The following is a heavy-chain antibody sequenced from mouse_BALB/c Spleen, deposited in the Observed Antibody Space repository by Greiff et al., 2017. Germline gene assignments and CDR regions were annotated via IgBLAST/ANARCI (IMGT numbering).Heavy chain of an antibody. D-gene: IGHD2-10*02. Sequence: EVKLQESGGGLVQPGGSRKLSCAASGFTFSSFGMHWVRQAPEKGLEWVAYISSGSSTIYYADTVKGRFTISRDNPKNTLFLQMTSLRSEDTAMYYCAREYGNWFAYWGQGTLVTVSA. CDR2: ISSGSSTI. V-gene: IGHV5-17*02. CDR3: AREYGNWFAY. J-gene: IGHJ3*01. CDR1: GFTFSSFG.